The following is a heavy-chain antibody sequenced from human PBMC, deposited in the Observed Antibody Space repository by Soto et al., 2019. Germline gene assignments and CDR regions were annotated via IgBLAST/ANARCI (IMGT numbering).Heavy chain of an antibody. CDR1: GFTFSSYA. CDR2: ISGSGGST. CDR3: ANAFRGYSSGWDEAFDI. D-gene: IGHD6-19*01. J-gene: IGHJ3*02. Sequence: GGSLRLSCAASGFTFSSYAMSLVRQSPGKGLEWVSAISGSGGSTYYADSVKGRFTISRDNSKNTLYLQMNSLRAEDTAVYYCANAFRGYSSGWDEAFDIWGQGTMVTFSS. V-gene: IGHV3-23*01.